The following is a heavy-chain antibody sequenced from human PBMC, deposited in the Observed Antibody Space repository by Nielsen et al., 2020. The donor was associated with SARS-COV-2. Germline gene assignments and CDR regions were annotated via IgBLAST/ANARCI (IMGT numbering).Heavy chain of an antibody. D-gene: IGHD6-19*01. CDR2: IWSDGSDR. J-gene: IGHJ4*02. V-gene: IGHV3-33*01. CDR3: ARGTGSVAGTIDY. Sequence: EGSLRLSCAASGFTFTTYVMHWVRQAPGKGLEWVAVIWSDGSDRYYADSVKGRFTISRDNSKNTLYLQMNSLRVDDTAVYFCARGTGSVAGTIDYWGQGTQVTVSS. CDR1: GFTFTTYV.